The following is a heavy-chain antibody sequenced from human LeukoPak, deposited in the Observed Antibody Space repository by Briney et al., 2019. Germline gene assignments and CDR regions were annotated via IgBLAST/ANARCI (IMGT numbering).Heavy chain of an antibody. CDR2: IYYSGNT. J-gene: IGHJ4*02. Sequence: PSEALSLTCTVSGGSISSYYWSWIRQPPGKGLEWIGYIYYSGNTNYNPSLKSRVTISVDTSKNQYSLKLSSMTAADTAVYYCTRGAGWLIDYWGQGILVTVSS. D-gene: IGHD3-16*01. CDR3: TRGAGWLIDY. V-gene: IGHV4-59*01. CDR1: GGSISSYY.